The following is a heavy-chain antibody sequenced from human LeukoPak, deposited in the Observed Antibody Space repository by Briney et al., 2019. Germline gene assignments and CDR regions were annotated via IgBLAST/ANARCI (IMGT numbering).Heavy chain of an antibody. CDR2: INHSGST. CDR1: GGSFSGYY. D-gene: IGHD3-22*01. V-gene: IGHV4-34*01. J-gene: IGHJ4*02. Sequence: KTSETLSLTCAVYGGSFSGYYWSWIRQPPGKGLEWIGEINHSGSTNYNPSLKSRVTISVDASKNQFSLKLSSVTVADTAVYYCAREGKGVYYYDSSGYYYFDYWGQGTLVTVSS. CDR3: AREGKGVYYYDSSGYYYFDY.